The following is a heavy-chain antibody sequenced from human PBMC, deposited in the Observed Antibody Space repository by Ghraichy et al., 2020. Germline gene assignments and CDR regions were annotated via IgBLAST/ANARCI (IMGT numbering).Heavy chain of an antibody. J-gene: IGHJ4*02. D-gene: IGHD3-16*01. CDR1: GYTFTSYD. V-gene: IGHV1-8*01. CDR3: ARVHRTLARKPMITFGGAALGY. CDR2: MNPNSGNT. Sequence: ASVKVSCKASGYTFTSYDINWVRQATGQGLEWMGWMNPNSGNTGYAQKFQGRVTMTRNTSISTAYMELSSLRSEDTAVYYCARVHRTLARKPMITFGGAALGYWGQGTLVTVSS.